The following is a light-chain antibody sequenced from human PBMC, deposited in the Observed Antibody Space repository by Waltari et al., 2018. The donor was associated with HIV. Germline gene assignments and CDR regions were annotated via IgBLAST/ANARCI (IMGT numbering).Light chain of an antibody. Sequence: HSVLTQPPSASGTPGQTVIISCSGNTSNIANNDVTWYQHFPGSAPKLLIYMNNYRHSGVPDRFAGSRSGTSASLTISGLQIEDEAQYYCATWDDSLNGVFGAGTRLTVL. J-gene: IGLJ3*02. CDR2: MNN. CDR3: ATWDDSLNGV. CDR1: TSNIANND. V-gene: IGLV1-44*01.